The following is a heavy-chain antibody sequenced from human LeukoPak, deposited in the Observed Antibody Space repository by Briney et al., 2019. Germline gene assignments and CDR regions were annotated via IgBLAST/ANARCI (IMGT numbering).Heavy chain of an antibody. D-gene: IGHD6-19*01. J-gene: IGHJ4*02. Sequence: GGTLTLSCAVSGLSFSSYWMSWVRQAPGKGLEWVGDINQDGSEKYYVLSVKSRFAISRDNAKTSLYLQRNSLRAEDTAVYCCARDHASFSSGWYDFDYCGERTLVSVS. CDR3: ARDHASFSSGWYDFDY. CDR1: GLSFSSYW. CDR2: INQDGSEK. V-gene: IGHV3-7*01.